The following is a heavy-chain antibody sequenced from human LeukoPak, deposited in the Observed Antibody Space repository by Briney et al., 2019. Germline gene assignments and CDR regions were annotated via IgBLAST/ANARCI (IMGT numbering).Heavy chain of an antibody. V-gene: IGHV1-46*01. CDR2: INPSGGST. CDR1: GYTFTSYY. Sequence: GASVKVSCKASGYTFTSYYMHWVRQAHGQGLEWMGIINPSGGSTSYAQKFQGRVTMTRDTSTSTVYMELSSLRSEDTAVYYCARDSGLCSGSYYFDYWGQGTLVTVSS. CDR3: ARDSGLCSGSYYFDY. D-gene: IGHD1-26*01. J-gene: IGHJ4*02.